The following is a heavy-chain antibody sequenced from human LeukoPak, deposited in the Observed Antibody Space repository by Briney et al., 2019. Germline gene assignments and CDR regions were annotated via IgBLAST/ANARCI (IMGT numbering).Heavy chain of an antibody. CDR1: GGTFSSHA. Sequence: GASVKVSCKASGGTFSSHAFIWVRQAPGQGLEWMGGIIPIFGTTNYAQKFQGRVTITADESTSTVYMELNSLRSEDTAVYYCAREVWDKSAAGTVYWGQGTLVTVSS. V-gene: IGHV1-69*13. CDR3: AREVWDKSAAGTVY. CDR2: IIPIFGTT. J-gene: IGHJ4*02. D-gene: IGHD6-13*01.